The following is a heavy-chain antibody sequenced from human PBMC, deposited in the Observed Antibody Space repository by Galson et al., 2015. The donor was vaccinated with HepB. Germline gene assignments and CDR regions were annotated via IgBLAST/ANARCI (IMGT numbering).Heavy chain of an antibody. CDR2: ISWDGGST. Sequence: SLRLSCAASGFTFDDYTMHWVRQAPGKGLEWVSLISWDGGSTYYADSVKGRFTISRDNSKNSLYLQMNSLRTEDTALYYCAKDNLPHMVRGVMDVWGQGTTVTVSS. V-gene: IGHV3-43*01. CDR1: GFTFDDYT. CDR3: AKDNLPHMVRGVMDV. D-gene: IGHD3-10*01. J-gene: IGHJ6*02.